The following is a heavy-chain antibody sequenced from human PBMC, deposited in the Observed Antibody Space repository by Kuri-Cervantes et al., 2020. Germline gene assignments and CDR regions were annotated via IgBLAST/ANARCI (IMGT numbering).Heavy chain of an antibody. CDR1: GFTFSSYW. CDR3: ARYTTVMLMDV. D-gene: IGHD4-17*01. Sequence: GGSLRLSCAASGFTFSSYWMHWVRQAPGKGLVWVSRINSDGSSTSYADSVKGRFTISRDNAKNTLYLQMNSLRAEDTAVYYCARYTTVMLMDVWGQGTTVTVSS. V-gene: IGHV3-74*01. CDR2: INSDGSST. J-gene: IGHJ6*02.